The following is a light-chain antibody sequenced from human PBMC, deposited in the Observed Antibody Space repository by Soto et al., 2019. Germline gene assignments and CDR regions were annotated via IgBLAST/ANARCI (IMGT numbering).Light chain of an antibody. J-gene: IGLJ2*01. Sequence: QSALTQPASVSGSPGQSITISCTGTRSDIGASNFVSWYQQHPGEVPKLILYDVNVRPSGVSNRFSGSKSGNTASLTISGLQAEDEADYYCTSWTTSTTMIFGGGTKVTVL. CDR1: RSDIGASNF. CDR3: TSWTTSTTMI. V-gene: IGLV2-14*03. CDR2: DVN.